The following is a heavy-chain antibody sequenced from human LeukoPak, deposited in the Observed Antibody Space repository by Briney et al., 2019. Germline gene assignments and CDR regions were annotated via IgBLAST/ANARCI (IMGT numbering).Heavy chain of an antibody. V-gene: IGHV3-13*01. J-gene: IGHJ5*02. CDR3: AREELRYFDWLLSEGPRWFDP. Sequence: GGSLRLSCAASGFTFSSYDMHWVRLTTGKGLEWVSAIDTAGYTYYPGSVKGRFTISRENAKNTLYLQMNSLRAEDTAVYYCAREELRYFDWLLSEGPRWFDPWGQGTLVTVSS. CDR2: IDTAGYT. D-gene: IGHD3-9*01. CDR1: GFTFSSYD.